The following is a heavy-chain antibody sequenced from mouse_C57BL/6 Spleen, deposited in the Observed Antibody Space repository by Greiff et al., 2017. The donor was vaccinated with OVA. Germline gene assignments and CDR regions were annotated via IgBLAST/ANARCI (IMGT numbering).Heavy chain of an antibody. CDR3: APTVVATYYAMDY. J-gene: IGHJ4*01. CDR1: GYTFTSYW. D-gene: IGHD1-1*01. Sequence: QVQLQQSGAELAKPGASVKLSCKASGYTFTSYWMHWVKQRPGQGLEWIGYINPSSGYTKYNQKFKDKATLTADKSSSTAYMQLSSLTYEDSAVYYCAPTVVATYYAMDYWGQGTSVTVSS. CDR2: INPSSGYT. V-gene: IGHV1-7*01.